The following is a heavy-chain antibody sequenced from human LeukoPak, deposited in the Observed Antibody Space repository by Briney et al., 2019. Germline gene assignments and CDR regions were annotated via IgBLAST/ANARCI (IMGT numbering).Heavy chain of an antibody. D-gene: IGHD6-19*01. CDR3: ARGRFSGPDEY. J-gene: IGHJ4*02. CDR2: IYSGGAT. V-gene: IGHV3-53*01. CDR1: DFSVSSNY. Sequence: PGGSLTLSCAVSDFSVSSNYMNWLRQAPGKGLEWVSVIYSGGATYYADSVRGRFTISRDNSKNMVSLQMTSLGAEDTAVYYCARGRFSGPDEYWGQGTLVTVSS.